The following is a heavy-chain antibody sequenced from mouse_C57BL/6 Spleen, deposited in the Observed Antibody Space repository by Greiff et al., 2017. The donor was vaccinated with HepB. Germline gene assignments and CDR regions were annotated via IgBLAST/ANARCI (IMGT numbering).Heavy chain of an antibody. CDR1: GYSFTGYY. D-gene: IGHD4-1*01. Sequence: EVKLVESGPELVKPGASVKISCKASGYSFTGYYMNWVKQSPEKSLEWIGEINPSTGGTTYNQKFKAKATLTVDKSSSTAYMQLKSLTSEDSAVYYCARRKELTGTVAYWGQGTLVTVSA. J-gene: IGHJ3*01. CDR3: ARRKELTGTVAY. V-gene: IGHV1-42*01. CDR2: INPSTGGT.